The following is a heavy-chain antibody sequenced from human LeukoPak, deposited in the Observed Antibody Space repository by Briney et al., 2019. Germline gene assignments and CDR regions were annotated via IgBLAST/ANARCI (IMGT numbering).Heavy chain of an antibody. D-gene: IGHD5-12*01. J-gene: IGHJ4*02. V-gene: IGHV3-23*01. CDR1: GFTFSSYA. CDR2: ISGSGGST. Sequence: PGGSLRLSCAASGFTFSSYAMSWVRQAPGKGLEWVSAISGSGGSTYYADSVKGRFTISRDNAKNSLYLQMNSLRAEDTAVYYCARDLGESGYDYWGQGTLVTVSS. CDR3: ARDLGESGYDY.